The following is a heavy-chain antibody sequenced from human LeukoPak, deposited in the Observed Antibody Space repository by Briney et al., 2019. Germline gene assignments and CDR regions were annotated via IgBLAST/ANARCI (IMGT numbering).Heavy chain of an antibody. CDR3: ARTSQKTRFDP. CDR2: INHSGIT. Sequence: SETLSLTCTVSGGSISSYYWSWIRQPPGKGLEWIGEINHSGITNYNPSLKSRVTISVDTSKNQFSLKLSSVTAADTAVYYCARTSQKTRFDPWGQGTLVTVSS. J-gene: IGHJ5*02. V-gene: IGHV4-34*01. CDR1: GGSISSYY.